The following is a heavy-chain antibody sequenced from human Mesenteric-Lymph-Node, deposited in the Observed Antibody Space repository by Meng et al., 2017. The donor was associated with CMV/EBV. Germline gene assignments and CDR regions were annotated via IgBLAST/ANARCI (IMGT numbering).Heavy chain of an antibody. J-gene: IGHJ3*02. CDR1: GFTFRSHG. CDR3: AKDGDSSGWYAFDI. CDR2: IRYDGNNE. Sequence: GESLKISCVASGFTFRSHGMHWVRQAPGKGLDWVTFIRYDGNNEYYADSVKGRFTISRDNSKNTLYLQMNSLRAEDTAVYYCAKDGDSSGWYAFDIWGQGTMVTVSS. D-gene: IGHD6-19*01. V-gene: IGHV3-30*02.